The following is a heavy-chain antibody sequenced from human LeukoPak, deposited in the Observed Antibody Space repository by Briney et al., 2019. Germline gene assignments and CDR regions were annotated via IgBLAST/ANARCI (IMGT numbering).Heavy chain of an antibody. CDR1: GFTFDDYA. V-gene: IGHV3-9*01. CDR2: ISWNSGSI. CDR3: AKDISNTAMVGFDY. Sequence: PGRPLRLSCAASGFTFDDYAMYWVRQAPGKGLEWVSGISWNSGSIGYADSVKGRFTISRDNAKNSLYLQMNSLRAEDTALYYCAKDISNTAMVGFDYWGQGTLVTVSS. D-gene: IGHD5-18*01. J-gene: IGHJ4*02.